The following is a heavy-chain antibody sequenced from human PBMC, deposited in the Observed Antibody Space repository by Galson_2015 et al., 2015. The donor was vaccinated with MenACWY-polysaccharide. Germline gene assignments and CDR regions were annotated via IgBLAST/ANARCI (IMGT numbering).Heavy chain of an antibody. CDR1: GYTFSGYH. Sequence: SVKVSCKASGYTFSGYHIHWVRQAPGQGLEWMGWIHPNSGGTTFAQKFQGRVTMTRDTSVSTVYMELNSLRSDDTAVYHCARGGYGTASWSYWGQGTLGTVSA. J-gene: IGHJ4*02. CDR2: IHPNSGGT. V-gene: IGHV1-2*02. D-gene: IGHD3-10*01. CDR3: ARGGYGTASWSY.